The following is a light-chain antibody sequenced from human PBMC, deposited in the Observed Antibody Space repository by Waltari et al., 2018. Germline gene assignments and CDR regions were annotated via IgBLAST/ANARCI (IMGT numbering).Light chain of an antibody. Sequence: QLVLTQSPSASASLGASVKLTSTLDSGHSSNIIAWLQQPREKGPRYLMRVNSDGSHSKGDEIPDRFSGSSSGAERYLTISSLQSEDEADYYCQTGGHGTWVFGGGTKLTVL. CDR3: QTGGHGTWV. J-gene: IGLJ3*02. CDR1: SGHSSNI. CDR2: VNSDGSH. V-gene: IGLV4-69*01.